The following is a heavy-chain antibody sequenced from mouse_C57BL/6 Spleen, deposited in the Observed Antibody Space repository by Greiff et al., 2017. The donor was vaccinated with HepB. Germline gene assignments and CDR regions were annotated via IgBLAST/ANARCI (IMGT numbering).Heavy chain of an antibody. CDR2: INPYNGDT. V-gene: IGHV1-20*01. D-gene: IGHD1-1*01. CDR3: ARLLLGVGYYAMDY. J-gene: IGHJ4*01. CDR1: GYSFTGYF. Sequence: EVQLQQSGPELVKPGDSVKISCKASGYSFTGYFMNWVMQSHGKSLEWIGRINPYNGDTFYNQKFKGKATLTVDKSSSTAHMQLSSLTSEDSAVYYCARLLLGVGYYAMDYWGQGTSVTVSS.